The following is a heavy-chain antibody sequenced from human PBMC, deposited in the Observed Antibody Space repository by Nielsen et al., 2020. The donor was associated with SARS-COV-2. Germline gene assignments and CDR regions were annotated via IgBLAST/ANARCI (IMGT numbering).Heavy chain of an antibody. CDR3: ATSGYSYGSGAFDI. CDR1: GFPFSTYD. V-gene: IGHV3-13*04. CDR2: IGTAGDT. D-gene: IGHD5-18*01. J-gene: IGHJ3*02. Sequence: GESLKISCAASGFPFSTYDMHWVRQATGKGLEWVSGIGTAGDTYYPGSVKGRFTITRENAKNSLYLQINSLRAGDTAVYYCATSGYSYGSGAFDIWGQGTMVTVSS.